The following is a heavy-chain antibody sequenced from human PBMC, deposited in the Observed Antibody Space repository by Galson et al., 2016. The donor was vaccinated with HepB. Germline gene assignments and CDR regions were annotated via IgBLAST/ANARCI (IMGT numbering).Heavy chain of an antibody. D-gene: IGHD6-19*01. Sequence: SVKVSCKASGYTFTDYYMHWVRQAPGQGLEWMGWINPNSGGTNYAQKFQGRVTMTRATSISTAYMELSRLRSDDTAVYYCARERGIPVAGTLRNWFDPWGQGTLVTVSS. J-gene: IGHJ5*02. CDR3: ARERGIPVAGTLRNWFDP. CDR1: GYTFTDYY. V-gene: IGHV1-2*02. CDR2: INPNSGGT.